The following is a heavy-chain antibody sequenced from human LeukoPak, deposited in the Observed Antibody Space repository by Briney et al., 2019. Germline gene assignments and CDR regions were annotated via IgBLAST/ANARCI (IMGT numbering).Heavy chain of an antibody. CDR2: ITASNGDT. CDR1: GYPFISYG. J-gene: IGHJ3*02. Sequence: ASVRVSCKTSGYPFISYGLSWVRQAPGQGLEWIGWITASNGDTNYAQNFQGRVTLTTDPITSTVYVELRNLRSDDTAVYYCARGGYNVYARHWYDAFDIWGQGTMVTVSS. V-gene: IGHV1-18*01. D-gene: IGHD5/OR15-5a*01. CDR3: ARGGYNVYARHWYDAFDI.